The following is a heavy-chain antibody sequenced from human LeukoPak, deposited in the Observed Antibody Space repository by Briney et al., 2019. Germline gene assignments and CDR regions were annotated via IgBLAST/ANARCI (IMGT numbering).Heavy chain of an antibody. D-gene: IGHD3-3*01. CDR3: GRHSSLGSGYYY. CDR1: GGSISSSSHY. J-gene: IGHJ4*02. Sequence: PSETLSLTCSVSGGSISSSSHYWGWIRQPTGKGLEGVGSLYYSGNTYSNPSLNSRVTISVDTSKNQFSLKLSSVTAAATAVYSCGRHSSLGSGYYYWGQGTLVTVSS. V-gene: IGHV4-39*01. CDR2: LYYSGNT.